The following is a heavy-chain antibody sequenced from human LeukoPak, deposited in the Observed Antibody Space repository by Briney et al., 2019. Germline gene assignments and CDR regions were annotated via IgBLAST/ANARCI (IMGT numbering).Heavy chain of an antibody. D-gene: IGHD1-26*01. CDR1: GYTFTRYD. Sequence: ASVKVSCKASGYTFTRYDINWVREATGQGLEWIGWMNPYSVNTGYARKFQGRVTMTRDNSINTAFLELRRLTYEDTAVYYCARGGNYWPQWWFDPWGRGTLVSVSS. CDR2: MNPYSVNT. CDR3: ARGGNYWPQWWFDP. J-gene: IGHJ5*02. V-gene: IGHV1-8*01.